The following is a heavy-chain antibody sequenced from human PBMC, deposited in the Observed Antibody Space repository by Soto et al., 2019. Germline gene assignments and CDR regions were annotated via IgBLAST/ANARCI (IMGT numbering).Heavy chain of an antibody. D-gene: IGHD3-9*01. CDR3: AGATGTLRSRNCDY. J-gene: IGHJ4*02. Sequence: SETLSLTCSVSGGSISTVGHYWTWIRQPPGKGLEWIGSIYHTGSTYYSKSLRSRLTISIDTSKSQFSLRLSSVTAADTAVYYCAGATGTLRSRNCDYWGQGSLVTVSS. CDR2: IYHTGST. CDR1: GGSISTVGHY. V-gene: IGHV4-31*03.